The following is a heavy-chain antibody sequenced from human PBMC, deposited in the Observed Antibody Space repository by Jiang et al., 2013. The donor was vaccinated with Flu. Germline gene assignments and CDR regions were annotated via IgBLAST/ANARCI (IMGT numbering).Heavy chain of an antibody. D-gene: IGHD2-15*01. V-gene: IGHV3-11*05. CDR3: ARVFNGDIGSYYSDY. CDR1: GFTFSNYY. J-gene: IGHJ4*02. Sequence: QLVESGGGLVKPGRSLRLSCAASGFTFSNYYMSWMRQAPGKGLEWVAYVGGSSSHANYADSVKGRFTISRDNAKNSLYLQMNSLRAEDTAVYYCARVFNGDIGSYYSDYWGQGTLVFVSS. CDR2: VGGSSSHA.